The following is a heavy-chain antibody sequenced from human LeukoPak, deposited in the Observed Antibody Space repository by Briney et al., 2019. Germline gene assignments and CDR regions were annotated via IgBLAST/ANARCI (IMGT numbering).Heavy chain of an antibody. Sequence: PSETLSLTCAVYGGSFSGYYWSWIRQPPGKGLEWIGEINHSGSTNYNPSLKNRVTISVDTSKNQFSLKLSSVTAADTAVYYCARENSFAYYPAPDYWGQGTLVTVSS. D-gene: IGHD3-16*01. J-gene: IGHJ4*02. CDR3: ARENSFAYYPAPDY. CDR2: INHSGST. V-gene: IGHV4-34*01. CDR1: GGSFSGYY.